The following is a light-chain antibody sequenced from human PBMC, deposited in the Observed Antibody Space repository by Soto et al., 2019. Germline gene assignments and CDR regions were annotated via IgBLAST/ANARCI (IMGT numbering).Light chain of an antibody. V-gene: IGKV3-11*01. CDR1: QSVSSY. CDR3: QQRSNWPHT. Sequence: EIVLTQSPATLSLSPGERATLSCRASQSVSSYLAWYQHKPGQAPRHLIYDASNRATGIPARFSGSGSGTDFTLTISSLEPEDFAVYYCQQRSNWPHTFGPGTKLEIK. J-gene: IGKJ2*01. CDR2: DAS.